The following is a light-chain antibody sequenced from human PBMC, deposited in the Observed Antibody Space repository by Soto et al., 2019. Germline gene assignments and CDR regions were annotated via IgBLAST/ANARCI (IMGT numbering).Light chain of an antibody. CDR2: DVS. V-gene: IGLV2-14*01. J-gene: IGLJ1*01. Sequence: QSVLTQPASVSGSPGQSITISCTGTSSDVGGYNYVSWYQQHPGKAPKLMIYDVSNRPSGVSNRFSGSKSGNTASLTISGLQAEDEADYYCSSYTSSSTYVFVTGTKVIVL. CDR3: SSYTSSSTYV. CDR1: SSDVGGYNY.